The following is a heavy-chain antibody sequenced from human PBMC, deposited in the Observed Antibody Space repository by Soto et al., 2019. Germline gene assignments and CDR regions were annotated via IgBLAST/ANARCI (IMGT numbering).Heavy chain of an antibody. CDR3: TIYGAYETYFDN. CDR2: IKSEADGGTI. Sequence: EVQLVESGGGLVKPGGSLRLSCVASGVTFSKAWMSWVRQAPGKGLEWVGRIKSEADGGTIHYAAPVKGRFTFSRDDSKSTVFLQMNSLKIEDTAVYYCTIYGAYETYFDNWGQGTLVAVSS. J-gene: IGHJ4*02. CDR1: GVTFSKAW. V-gene: IGHV3-15*06. D-gene: IGHD5-12*01.